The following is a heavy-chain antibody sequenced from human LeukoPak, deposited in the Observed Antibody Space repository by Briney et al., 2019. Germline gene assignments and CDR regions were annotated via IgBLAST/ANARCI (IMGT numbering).Heavy chain of an antibody. D-gene: IGHD2-2*01. CDR1: GYTFTGYY. V-gene: IGHV1-2*02. Sequence: ASVKVSCKASGYTFTGYYMHWVRQAPGQGLEWMGWVYPNSVGTNYAQKFQGRVTMTRDTSISTASMELSRLGSDDTAVYYCARGISVVPAAIARVNWFDPWGQGTLVTVSP. CDR3: ARGISVVPAAIARVNWFDP. CDR2: VYPNSVGT. J-gene: IGHJ5*02.